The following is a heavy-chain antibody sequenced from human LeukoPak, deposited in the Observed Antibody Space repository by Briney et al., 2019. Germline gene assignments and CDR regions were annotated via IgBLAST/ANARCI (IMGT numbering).Heavy chain of an antibody. V-gene: IGHV3-30*18. CDR1: GFTFSSYG. Sequence: GGSQRLSCAPSGFTFSSYGMQWVRQAPGKGLEWVVDISYDGSNKYYADSVKGRFTISRDNSKNTLYLQMNSLRAEDTAVYYCANNGDSGSPGYWGQGTLVTVSS. D-gene: IGHD1-26*01. CDR2: ISYDGSNK. J-gene: IGHJ4*02. CDR3: ANNGDSGSPGY.